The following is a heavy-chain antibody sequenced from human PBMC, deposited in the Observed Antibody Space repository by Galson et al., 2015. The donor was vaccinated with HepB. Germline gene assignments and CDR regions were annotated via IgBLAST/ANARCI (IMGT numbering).Heavy chain of an antibody. CDR1: GFTFSTYT. V-gene: IGHV3-21*01. Sequence: SLRLSCAASGFTFSTYTMNWVRQAPGKGLEWVSSISSSGSYIYYADSVKGRFTISRDNAKNSLYLQVNSLRAEDTAIYYCARESRYSSEWWGQGTLVTVSS. CDR3: ARESRYSSEW. D-gene: IGHD6-19*01. CDR2: ISSSGSYI. J-gene: IGHJ4*02.